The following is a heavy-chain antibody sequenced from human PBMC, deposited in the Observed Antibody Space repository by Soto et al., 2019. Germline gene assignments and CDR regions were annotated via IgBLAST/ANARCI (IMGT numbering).Heavy chain of an antibody. CDR2: IHYSGTA. CDR3: AGGSGGFCSSTSCYSSRGPSGWFDP. Sequence: PSETLSRTCTVSGGSISSGDYYWSWIRQPPGKGLEWIGHIHYSGTAGYSPSLKSRVTLSVLRAENQISLRLTSVTAVDTAVYYCAGGSGGFCSSTSCYSSRGPSGWFDPWGQGTLVTVSS. J-gene: IGHJ5*02. CDR1: GGSISSGDYY. D-gene: IGHD2-2*01. V-gene: IGHV4-61*08.